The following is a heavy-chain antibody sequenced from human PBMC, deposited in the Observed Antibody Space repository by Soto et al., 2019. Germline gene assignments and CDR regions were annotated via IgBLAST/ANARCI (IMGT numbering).Heavy chain of an antibody. CDR3: ARDRYDSSGYYGQPFDY. J-gene: IGHJ4*02. Sequence: SVKVSCKASGCTFSSYAISWVRQAPGQGLEWMGGIIPIFGTANYAQKFQGRVTITADESTSTAYMELSSLRSEDTAVYYCARDRYDSSGYYGQPFDYWGQGTLVTVSS. D-gene: IGHD3-22*01. V-gene: IGHV1-69*13. CDR1: GCTFSSYA. CDR2: IIPIFGTA.